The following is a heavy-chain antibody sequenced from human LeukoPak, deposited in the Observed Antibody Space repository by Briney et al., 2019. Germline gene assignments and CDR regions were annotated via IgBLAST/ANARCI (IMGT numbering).Heavy chain of an antibody. CDR1: GYTFTSYG. V-gene: IGHV1-18*01. Sequence: ASVKVSCKASGYTFTSYGITWVRQAPGQGLEWMGWINTYNGNTNYVEKLQGRVTMTTDTSTSTAYMELRSLRSDDTAVYYCARNSHGYSSAWLQFNFDYWGQGTLVTVSS. CDR3: ARNSHGYSSAWLQFNFDY. J-gene: IGHJ4*02. CDR2: INTYNGNT. D-gene: IGHD6-19*01.